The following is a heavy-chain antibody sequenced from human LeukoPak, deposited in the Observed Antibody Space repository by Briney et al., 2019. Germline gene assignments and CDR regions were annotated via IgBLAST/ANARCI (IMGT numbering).Heavy chain of an antibody. D-gene: IGHD5-24*01. CDR3: ARSTQLPSEYFNGMDV. V-gene: IGHV1-2*06. CDR1: GYTFTGYY. Sequence: ASVKVSCKASGYTFTGYYMHWVRQAPGQGLEWMGRINPNSGGTNYAQKFQGRVTMTRDTSISTADMELSRLRSDDTAVYFCARSTQLPSEYFNGMDVWGQGTTVTVSS. CDR2: INPNSGGT. J-gene: IGHJ6*02.